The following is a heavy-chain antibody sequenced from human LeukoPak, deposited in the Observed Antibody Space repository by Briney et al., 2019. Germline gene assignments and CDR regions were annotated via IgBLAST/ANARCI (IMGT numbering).Heavy chain of an antibody. Sequence: ASVKVSCKAPGYTFINYNINWVRQATGQGLEWVGWVNPRSGNAGYLQKFQGRLTITRDTSIDTAYMDLSSLSSEDTAVYYCARGVPLGYCTYGVCYPPYYFDYWGQGTLVTASS. J-gene: IGHJ4*02. CDR3: ARGVPLGYCTYGVCYPPYYFDY. D-gene: IGHD2-8*01. CDR2: VNPRSGNA. V-gene: IGHV1-8*03. CDR1: GYTFINYN.